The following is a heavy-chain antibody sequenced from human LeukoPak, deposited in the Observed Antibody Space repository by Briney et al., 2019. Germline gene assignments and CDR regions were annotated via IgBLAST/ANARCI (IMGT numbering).Heavy chain of an antibody. V-gene: IGHV3-21*01. D-gene: IGHD3-22*01. CDR3: TRVGYYDSSGYSDY. J-gene: IGHJ4*02. CDR2: ISSSSSYI. Sequence: GGSLRLSCAASGFTFSSYSMNWVRQPPGKGLEGVSPISSSSSYIYYAESGKGRITISRDNAKNSLYLQMNSLRAEDTAVYYCTRVGYYDSSGYSDYWGQGTLVTVSS. CDR1: GFTFSSYS.